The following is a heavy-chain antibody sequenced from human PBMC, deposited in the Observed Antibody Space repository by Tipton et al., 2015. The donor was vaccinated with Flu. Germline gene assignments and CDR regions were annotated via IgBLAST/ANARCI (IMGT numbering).Heavy chain of an antibody. J-gene: IGHJ4*02. Sequence: CAASGFTFSNAWMSWVRQAPGKGLEWVGRINTKTDGGTTTYAAPVKGRFTISRDDSQNMFYLQMNSLKTEDAAMYYCTTLSVTGTDFGFDHWGQGTLVTVSS. CDR2: INTKTDGGTT. CDR1: GFTFSNAW. D-gene: IGHD6-19*01. V-gene: IGHV3-15*01. CDR3: TTLSVTGTDFGFDH.